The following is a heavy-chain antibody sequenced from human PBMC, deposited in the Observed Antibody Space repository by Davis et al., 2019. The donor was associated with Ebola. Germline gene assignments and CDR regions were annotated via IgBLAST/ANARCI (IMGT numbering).Heavy chain of an antibody. Sequence: PGGSLRLSCAASGFTFSSYAMSWVRQAPGKGLECVSVISGSGYTYYAGSVKGRFTISRDNSKNILYLEMNSVRAEDTAIYYCVKDFTLSVWGQGTLVTVSS. J-gene: IGHJ4*02. D-gene: IGHD2/OR15-2a*01. CDR1: GFTFSSYA. CDR2: ISGSGYT. V-gene: IGHV3-23*01. CDR3: VKDFTLSV.